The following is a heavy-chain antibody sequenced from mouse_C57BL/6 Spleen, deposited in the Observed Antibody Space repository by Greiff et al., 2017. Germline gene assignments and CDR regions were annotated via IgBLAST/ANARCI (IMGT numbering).Heavy chain of an antibody. J-gene: IGHJ2*01. CDR2: LYPGSGST. D-gene: IGHD2-4*01. CDR3: AMGDYDGEYYFDY. CDR1: GYTFTSYW. Sequence: VQLQQPGAELVKPGASVKMSCKASGYTFTSYWITWVKQRPGQGLEWIGDLYPGSGSTNYNEKFKSKDTLTVDTSSSTAYMQLSSLTSEDTAVXYGAMGDYDGEYYFDYWGQGTTLTVSS. V-gene: IGHV1-55*01.